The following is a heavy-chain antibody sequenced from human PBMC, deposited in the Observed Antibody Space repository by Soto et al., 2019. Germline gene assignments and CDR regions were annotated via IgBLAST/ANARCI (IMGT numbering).Heavy chain of an antibody. CDR3: ARAVRGYDSSPYNWFDP. Sequence: SETLSLTCTVSGGSISSYYWSWIRQPPGKGLEWIGYIYYSGSTNYNPSLKSRVTISVDTSKNQFSLKLSSVTAADTAVYYCARAVRGYDSSPYNWFDPWGQGTLVTVSS. CDR1: GGSISSYY. J-gene: IGHJ5*02. D-gene: IGHD3-22*01. V-gene: IGHV4-59*01. CDR2: IYYSGST.